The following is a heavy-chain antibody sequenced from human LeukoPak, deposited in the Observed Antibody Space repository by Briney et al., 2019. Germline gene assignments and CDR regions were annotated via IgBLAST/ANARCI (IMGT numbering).Heavy chain of an antibody. J-gene: IGHJ4*02. CDR2: IYYSGST. Sequence: WETLSLTCTVSGGSISSYYWSWIRQPPGKGLEWIGYIYYSGSTNYNPSLKSRVTISVDTSKNQFSLKLSSVTAADTAVYYCARGYDFWSGYHYWGQGTLVTVSS. CDR1: GGSISSYY. D-gene: IGHD3-3*01. CDR3: ARGYDFWSGYHY. V-gene: IGHV4-59*08.